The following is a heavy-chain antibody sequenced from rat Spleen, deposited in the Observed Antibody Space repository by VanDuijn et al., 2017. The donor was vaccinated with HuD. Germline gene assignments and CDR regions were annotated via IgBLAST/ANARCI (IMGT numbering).Heavy chain of an antibody. D-gene: IGHD1-9*01. CDR3: ARRHYGYTDYFDY. Sequence: EVQLVESGGALVQPGRSLKVSCAASGFTFSNYYMAWVRQAPKKGLEWVASITNTGGSIYYPDSVKGRFTISRDNAQNTLYLQMNSLRSEDTATYYCARRHYGYTDYFDYWGQGVMVTVSS. J-gene: IGHJ2*01. V-gene: IGHV5-25*01. CDR1: GFTFSNYY. CDR2: ITNTGGSI.